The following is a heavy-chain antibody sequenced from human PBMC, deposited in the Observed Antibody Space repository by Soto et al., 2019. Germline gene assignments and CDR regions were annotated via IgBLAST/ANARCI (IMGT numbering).Heavy chain of an antibody. CDR1: GFTFSSYA. D-gene: IGHD3-3*01. J-gene: IGHJ5*02. Sequence: GGSLRLSCAASGFTFSSYAMHWVRQAPGKGLEWVAVISYDGSNKYYADSVKGRFTISRDNSKNTLYLQMNSLRAEDTAVYYCARDNLGHYDFWSGPPGWFGPWGQGPLVTVPP. CDR2: ISYDGSNK. V-gene: IGHV3-30-3*01. CDR3: ARDNLGHYDFWSGPPGWFGP.